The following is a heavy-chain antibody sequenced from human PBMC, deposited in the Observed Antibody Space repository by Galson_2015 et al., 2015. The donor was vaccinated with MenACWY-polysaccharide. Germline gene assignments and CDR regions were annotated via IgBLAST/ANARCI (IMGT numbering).Heavy chain of an antibody. CDR2: ISGSGGST. J-gene: IGHJ4*02. CDR3: AKNPRITMVRGFFDY. CDR1: GFTFRSYA. Sequence: SLRLSCAASGFTFRSYAMSWVRQAPGKGLEWVSAISGSGGSTYYADSVKGRFTISRDNSKNTLYLQMNSLRAEDTAVYYCAKNPRITMVRGFFDYWGQGTLVTVSS. D-gene: IGHD3-10*01. V-gene: IGHV3-23*01.